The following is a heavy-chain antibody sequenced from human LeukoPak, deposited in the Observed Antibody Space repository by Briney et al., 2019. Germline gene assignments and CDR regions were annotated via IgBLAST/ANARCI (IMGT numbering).Heavy chain of an antibody. CDR2: ISYDGSNK. D-gene: IGHD2-2*01. CDR1: GFTFSSYA. Sequence: PGGSLRLSCAASGFTFSSYAMHWVRQAPGKGLEWVAVISYDGSNKYYADSVKGRFTISRDNSKNTLYLQMNSLRPEDTAVYYCAKGLKDIVVVPAGRRHYMDVWGKGTTVTISS. J-gene: IGHJ6*03. CDR3: AKGLKDIVVVPAGRRHYMDV. V-gene: IGHV3-30*04.